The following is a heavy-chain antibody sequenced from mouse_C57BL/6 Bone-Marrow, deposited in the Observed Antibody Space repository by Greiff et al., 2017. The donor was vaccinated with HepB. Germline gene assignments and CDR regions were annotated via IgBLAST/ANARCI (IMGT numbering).Heavy chain of an antibody. CDR1: GYAFSSYW. J-gene: IGHJ4*01. CDR2: IYPGDGDT. D-gene: IGHD3-2*02. V-gene: IGHV1-80*01. CDR3: ARSSDSSGYWAMDY. Sequence: QVQLQQSGAELVKPGASVKISCKASGYAFSSYWMNWVKQRPGKGLEWIGQIYPGDGDTNYNGKFKGKATLTADKSSSTAYMQLSSLTSEDSAVYFCARSSDSSGYWAMDYWGQGTSVTVSS.